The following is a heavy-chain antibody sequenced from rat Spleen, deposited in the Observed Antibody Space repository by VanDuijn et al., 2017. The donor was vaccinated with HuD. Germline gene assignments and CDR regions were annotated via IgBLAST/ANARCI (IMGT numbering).Heavy chain of an antibody. V-gene: IGHV2S30*01. CDR3: ARHWYYSGEGYFDV. Sequence: VQLVESGGGLVQPGRSMKLSCVASGFTFSNCDMAWVRQPPGKGLEWMGRMRYDGDTYYNSALKSRLSISRDISKSQVFLKMNSLQTEDTATYYCARHWYYSGEGYFDVWGPGTMVTVSS. CDR1: GFTFSNCD. CDR2: MRYDGDT. D-gene: IGHD1-1*01. J-gene: IGHJ1*01.